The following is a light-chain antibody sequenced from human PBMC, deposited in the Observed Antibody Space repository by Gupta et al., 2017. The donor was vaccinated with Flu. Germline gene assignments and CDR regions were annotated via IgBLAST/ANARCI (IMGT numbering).Light chain of an antibody. V-gene: IGKV1-27*01. CDR2: AAA. Sequence: SPSSLSASAGDRVTITCRASPDIGNSLASYQQKPMKVPKLLIYAAATRPSGVPHRLSCSAPGTDFTLTISIPQPEDVASYYWQYYDGLRTFGQGTKVEIK. CDR3: QYYDGLRT. CDR1: PDIGNS. J-gene: IGKJ1*01.